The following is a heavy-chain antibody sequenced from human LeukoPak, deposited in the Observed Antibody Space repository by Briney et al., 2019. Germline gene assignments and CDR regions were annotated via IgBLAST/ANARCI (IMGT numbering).Heavy chain of an antibody. CDR2: INPSGGGT. CDR1: GYTFTSYY. Sequence: ASVKVSCKASGYTFTSYYMHWVRQAPGQGLEWMGIINPSGGGTSYAQKFQGRVTMTRDTSTSTVYMELSSLRSEDTAVYYCARVGTVVTFAFDIWGQGTMVTVSS. D-gene: IGHD4-23*01. J-gene: IGHJ3*02. V-gene: IGHV1-46*03. CDR3: ARVGTVVTFAFDI.